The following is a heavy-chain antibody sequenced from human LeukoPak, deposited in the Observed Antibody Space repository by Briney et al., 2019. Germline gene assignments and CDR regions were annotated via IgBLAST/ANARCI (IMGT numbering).Heavy chain of an antibody. CDR2: IIPILGIA. V-gene: IGHV1-69*04. Sequence: SVKVSCKASGGTFSSYTISWVRQAPGQGLEWVGRIIPILGIANYAQKFQGRVTITADKSTSTAYMELSSLRSEDTAVYYCVRDLRGYSGYDPYNWFDPWGQGTLVTVSS. CDR1: GGTFSSYT. D-gene: IGHD5-12*01. CDR3: VRDLRGYSGYDPYNWFDP. J-gene: IGHJ5*02.